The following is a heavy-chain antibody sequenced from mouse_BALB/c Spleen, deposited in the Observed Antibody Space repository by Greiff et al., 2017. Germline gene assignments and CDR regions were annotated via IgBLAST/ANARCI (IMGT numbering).Heavy chain of an antibody. CDR3: ARGAYGYAMDY. V-gene: IGHV5-6-5*01. Sequence: VESGGGLVKPGGSLKLSCAASGFTFSSYAMSWVRQTPEKRLEWVASISSGGSTYYPDSVKGRFTISRDNARNILYLQMSSLRSEDTAMYYCARGAYGYAMDYWGQGTSVTVSS. CDR2: ISSGGST. CDR1: GFTFSSYA. J-gene: IGHJ4*01. D-gene: IGHD6-5*01.